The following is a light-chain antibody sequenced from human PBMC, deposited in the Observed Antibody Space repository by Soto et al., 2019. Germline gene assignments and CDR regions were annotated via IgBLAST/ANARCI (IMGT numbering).Light chain of an antibody. CDR3: CSYAGSYTYV. CDR2: DVS. CDR1: SSDVGGYNY. V-gene: IGLV2-11*01. J-gene: IGLJ1*01. Sequence: QSVLTQPHSVSGSPGQSVTMSCTGTSSDVGGYNYVSWYQQHPGKAPKLMIYDVSKRPSGVPDRFSGSKSGNTASLTISGLQAEDEADYYCCSYAGSYTYVFGTGTKVTVL.